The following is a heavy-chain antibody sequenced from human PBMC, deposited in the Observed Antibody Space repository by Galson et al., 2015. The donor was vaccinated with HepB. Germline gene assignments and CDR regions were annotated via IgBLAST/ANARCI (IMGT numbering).Heavy chain of an antibody. CDR3: ARELSYSSKHAVFDY. J-gene: IGHJ4*02. CDR1: GYTFTSYG. V-gene: IGHV1-18*01. D-gene: IGHD6-13*01. Sequence: SVKVSCKASGYTFTSYGISWVRQAPGQGLEWMGWISAYNGNTNYAQKLQGRVTMTTDTSTSTAYMEPRSLRSDDTAVYYCARELSYSSKHAVFDYWGQGTLVTVSS. CDR2: ISAYNGNT.